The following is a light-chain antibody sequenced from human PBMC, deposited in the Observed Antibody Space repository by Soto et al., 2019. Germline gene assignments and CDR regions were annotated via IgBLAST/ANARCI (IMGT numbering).Light chain of an antibody. Sequence: QSVLTQPASVSGSPGQSITISCTGTSSDIGDSNYVPWYQQHPGKAPKLVIYDVSNRPSGVSNRFSGSKSANTASLTISGLQAEDEADYYCSSIRSSSTSYVFGTGTKVTVL. CDR3: SSIRSSSTSYV. CDR2: DVS. J-gene: IGLJ1*01. CDR1: SSDIGDSNY. V-gene: IGLV2-14*03.